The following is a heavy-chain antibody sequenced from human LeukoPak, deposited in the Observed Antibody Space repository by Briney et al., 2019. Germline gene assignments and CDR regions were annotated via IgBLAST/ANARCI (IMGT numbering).Heavy chain of an antibody. CDR2: VNHSGST. V-gene: IGHV4-34*01. CDR3: AKSNGYGLVDI. J-gene: IGHJ3*02. CDR1: GGSFSGYY. Sequence: SETLSLTCAVYGGSFSGYYWSWIRQPPGKGLEWIGEVNHSGSTNYNPSLKSRVTISLDTSRNQFSLKLNSVTAADTAVYYCAKSNGYGLVDIWGQGTMVTVSS. D-gene: IGHD3-10*01.